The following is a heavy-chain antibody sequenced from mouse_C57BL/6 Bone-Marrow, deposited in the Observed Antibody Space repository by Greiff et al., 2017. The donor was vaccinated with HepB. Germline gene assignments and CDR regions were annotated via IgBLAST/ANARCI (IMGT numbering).Heavy chain of an antibody. V-gene: IGHV1-82*01. CDR2: IYPGDGGT. Sequence: QVQLQQSGPELVKPGASVKISCKASGYAFSSSWMNWVKQRPGKGLEWIGRIYPGDGGTNYNGKFKGKATLTADKSSSTAYMQLSSLTSEDTTLYYSARDFFITTVVAGYWGRGTALTVSS. J-gene: IGHJ2*01. D-gene: IGHD1-1*01. CDR1: GYAFSSSW. CDR3: ARDFFITTVVAGY.